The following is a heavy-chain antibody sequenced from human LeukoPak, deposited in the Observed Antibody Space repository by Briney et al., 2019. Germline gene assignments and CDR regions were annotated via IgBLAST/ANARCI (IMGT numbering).Heavy chain of an antibody. J-gene: IGHJ4*02. V-gene: IGHV1-69*02. CDR3: ARVRGVYYDSSGYFDY. CDR1: GGTFSSYT. D-gene: IGHD3-22*01. CDR2: IIPILGIA. Sequence: SVKVSCKASGGTFSSYTISWVRQAPGQGLEWMGRIIPILGIANYAQKFQGRVTITADKSTSTAYMELSSLRSEDTAVYYCARVRGVYYDSSGYFDYWGQGTLVTVSS.